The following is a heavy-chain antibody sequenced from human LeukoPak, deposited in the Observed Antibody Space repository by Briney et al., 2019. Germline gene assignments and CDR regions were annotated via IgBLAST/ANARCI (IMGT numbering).Heavy chain of an antibody. CDR2: FDPEDGET. V-gene: IGHV1-24*01. CDR3: ASFSRDGYNPFDY. CDR1: GYTLAELS. J-gene: IGHJ4*02. D-gene: IGHD5-24*01. Sequence: ASVKVSCKVSGYTLAELSMHWVRQAPGKGLEWMGGFDPEDGETIYAQKFQGRVTMTEDTSTDTAYMELSSLRSEDTAVYYCASFSRDGYNPFDYWGQGTLVTVSS.